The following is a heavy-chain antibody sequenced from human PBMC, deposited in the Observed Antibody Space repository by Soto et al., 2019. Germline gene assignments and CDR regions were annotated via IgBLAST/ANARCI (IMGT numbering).Heavy chain of an antibody. CDR3: ARDYYGSGSYYYSPNWFDP. CDR1: GYTFTTYG. CDR2: ISASSGST. J-gene: IGHJ5*02. Sequence: GASVKVSCKASGYTFTTYGISWVRQAPGQGLEWMGWISASSGSTSYGQKFQGRVTMTRDTSTSTAYMELSSLRSEDTAVYYCARDYYGSGSYYYSPNWFDPWGQGTLVTVSS. V-gene: IGHV1-18*01. D-gene: IGHD3-10*01.